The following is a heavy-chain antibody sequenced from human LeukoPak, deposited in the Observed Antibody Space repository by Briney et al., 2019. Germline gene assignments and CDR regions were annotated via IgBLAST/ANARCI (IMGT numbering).Heavy chain of an antibody. CDR1: GFTFSSYA. Sequence: HSGGSLRLSCAASGFTFSSYAMSWVRQAPGKGLEWVSGISGSGGSTYYADSVKGRFTISRDNSKNTLYLQMKSLRAEDTALYYCAKENSSGWYTGHAFDIWGQGTMVTVSS. D-gene: IGHD6-19*01. V-gene: IGHV3-23*01. CDR2: ISGSGGST. J-gene: IGHJ3*02. CDR3: AKENSSGWYTGHAFDI.